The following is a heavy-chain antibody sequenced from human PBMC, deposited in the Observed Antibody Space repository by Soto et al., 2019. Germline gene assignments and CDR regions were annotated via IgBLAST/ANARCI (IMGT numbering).Heavy chain of an antibody. V-gene: IGHV4-4*07. CDR2: IYSSGNT. CDR1: GGTISGYY. D-gene: IGHD3-3*01. Sequence: SETLSLTCSVTGGTISGYYWTWIRQPAGKGLEWIGRIYSSGNTKYNPSLQSRVTMSLDTANNQFYLRLNSVTAADTAVYYCGPGQRFPDWFDPWGQGTLVTVSS. J-gene: IGHJ5*02. CDR3: GPGQRFPDWFDP.